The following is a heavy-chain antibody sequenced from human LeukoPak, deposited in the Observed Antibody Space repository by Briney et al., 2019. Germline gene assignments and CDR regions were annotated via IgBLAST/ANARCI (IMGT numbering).Heavy chain of an antibody. CDR3: ARGPSSHNWFDP. Sequence: PSETLSLTCAVSGGSISSGGYSWSWIRQPPVKGLEWIGYIYHSGSTYYNPSLKSRVTISVDRSKNQFSLKLSSVTAADTAVYYCARGPSSHNWFDPWGQGTLVTVSS. CDR2: IYHSGST. CDR1: GGSISSGGYS. V-gene: IGHV4-30-2*01. D-gene: IGHD6-13*01. J-gene: IGHJ5*02.